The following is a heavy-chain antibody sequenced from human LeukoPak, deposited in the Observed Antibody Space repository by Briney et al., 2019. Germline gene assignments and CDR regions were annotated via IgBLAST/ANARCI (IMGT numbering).Heavy chain of an antibody. CDR3: ARDLDSSSLDY. D-gene: IGHD6-13*01. Sequence: GGSLRLSCAASGFTFSTYAMNWVRQAPGKGLEWVSGISGSGVSTYYADSVKGRFTISRDNSKNTLYLQMNSLRAEDTAVYYCARDLDSSSLDYWGQGTLVTVSS. CDR2: ISGSGVST. J-gene: IGHJ4*02. V-gene: IGHV3-23*01. CDR1: GFTFSTYA.